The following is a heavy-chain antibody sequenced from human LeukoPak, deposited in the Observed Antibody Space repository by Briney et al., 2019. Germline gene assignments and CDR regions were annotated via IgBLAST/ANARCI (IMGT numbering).Heavy chain of an antibody. CDR1: GFTFSGYG. CDR3: AKDMLGIAAAVNGFDY. J-gene: IGHJ4*02. D-gene: IGHD6-13*01. V-gene: IGHV3-9*01. Sequence: GRSLRLSCAAFGFTFSGYGMHWVRQAPGKGLEWVSGISWNSGSIGYADSVKGRFTISRDNAKNSLYLQMNSLRAEDTALYYCAKDMLGIAAAVNGFDYWGQGTLVTVSS. CDR2: ISWNSGSI.